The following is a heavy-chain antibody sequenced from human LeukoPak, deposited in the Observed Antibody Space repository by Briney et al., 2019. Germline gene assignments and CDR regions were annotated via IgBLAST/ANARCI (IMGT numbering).Heavy chain of an antibody. CDR3: AGGEYSYGAFDY. Sequence: ASVKVSYKASGYTFTAYFMHWVRQAPGQGLEWVGWINSNGGGTSYAQRYQGRVTMTRDTSINTAYMELSSLKSDDTAVYYCAGGEYSYGAFDYWGQGTLVTVSS. J-gene: IGHJ4*02. V-gene: IGHV1-2*02. CDR1: GYTFTAYF. CDR2: INSNGGGT. D-gene: IGHD5-18*01.